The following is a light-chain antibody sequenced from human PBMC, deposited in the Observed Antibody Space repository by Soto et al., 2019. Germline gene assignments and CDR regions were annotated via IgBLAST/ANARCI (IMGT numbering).Light chain of an antibody. Sequence: DVVMTQTQLSLSVAPGERASISCESSQSLLHITGETFLFWYLKQTGQSPQIMIYEASTRVSGVPDRFSGSGSGTDLKLEISRVETDDVGIDYCMKSTQLTPTXGQGTRLEIK. CDR3: MKSTQLTPT. CDR2: EAS. V-gene: IGKV2D-29*02. J-gene: IGKJ5*01. CDR1: QSLLHITGETF.